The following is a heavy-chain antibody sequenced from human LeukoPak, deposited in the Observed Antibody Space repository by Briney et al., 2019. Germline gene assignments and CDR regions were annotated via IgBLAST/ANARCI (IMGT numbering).Heavy chain of an antibody. Sequence: SETLSLTCAVYGGSFSGYYWSWIRQPPGKGLEWIGEINHSGSTNYNPSLKSRVTISVDTSKNQFSLRLSSVTAADTAVYYCARVGSSSWYWGVYYYFDYWGQGTLVTVSS. V-gene: IGHV4-34*01. CDR3: ARVGSSSWYWGVYYYFDY. D-gene: IGHD6-13*01. J-gene: IGHJ4*02. CDR1: GGSFSGYY. CDR2: INHSGST.